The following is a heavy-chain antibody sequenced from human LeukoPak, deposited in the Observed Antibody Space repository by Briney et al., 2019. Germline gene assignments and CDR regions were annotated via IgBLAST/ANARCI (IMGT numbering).Heavy chain of an antibody. CDR1: GGSIDDYY. D-gene: IGHD2-21*02. CDR3: ARGVTQ. V-gene: IGHV4-59*01. CDR2: IYYTGST. Sequence: PSETLSLTRTVSGGSIDDYYWSWIRQPPGKGLEWIGYIYYTGSTSYNPSLQSRLTISIDTSKTQFSLRLTSVTAADTAVYFCARGVTQWGQGTLVTVSS. J-gene: IGHJ4*02.